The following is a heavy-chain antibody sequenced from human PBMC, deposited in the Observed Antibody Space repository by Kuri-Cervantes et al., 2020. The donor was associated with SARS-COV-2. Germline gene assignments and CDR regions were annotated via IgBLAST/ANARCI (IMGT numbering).Heavy chain of an antibody. Sequence: SQTLSLTCAVYGGSFSGYYWSWIRQPPGKGLEWIGEINHSGSTNYNPSLKSRVTISVDTSKNQFSLKLSSVTAADTAMYYCARVLLGDIVVVPASAEYYGMDVGGQGTTVTVSS. D-gene: IGHD2-2*01. CDR2: INHSGST. J-gene: IGHJ6*02. CDR3: ARVLLGDIVVVPASAEYYGMDV. V-gene: IGHV4-34*01. CDR1: GGSFSGYY.